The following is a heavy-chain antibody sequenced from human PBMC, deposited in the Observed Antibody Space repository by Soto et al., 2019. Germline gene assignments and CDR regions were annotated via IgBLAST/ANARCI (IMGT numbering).Heavy chain of an antibody. V-gene: IGHV3-7*01. CDR2: IKPDGSEK. CDR1: AFTLSSYW. Sequence: EVQLVESGGGLVQPGGSLRLSCEASAFTLSSYWMSWVRQAPGKGLEWVANIKPDGSEKYYVDSVKGRFTISRDNTKNSLYLQMSTSRHEDTAIYYCARDYEFGFDIWGQGTMVTVSS. D-gene: IGHD3-22*01. J-gene: IGHJ3*02. CDR3: ARDYEFGFDI.